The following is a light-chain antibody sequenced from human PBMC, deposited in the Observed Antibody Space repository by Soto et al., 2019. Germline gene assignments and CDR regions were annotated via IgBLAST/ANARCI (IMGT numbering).Light chain of an antibody. V-gene: IGKV3-11*01. CDR1: QSVSIY. CDR2: DAS. Sequence: IVLTQSPATLSLSPGERATLSCRASQSVSIYLAWYQQKPGQAPRLLIYDASNSATGIPARLSGSGSGTDFTLTISSLEPEDYAGYYCKHRSDWPRVTVGGGTKVDIK. J-gene: IGKJ4*02. CDR3: KHRSDWPRVT.